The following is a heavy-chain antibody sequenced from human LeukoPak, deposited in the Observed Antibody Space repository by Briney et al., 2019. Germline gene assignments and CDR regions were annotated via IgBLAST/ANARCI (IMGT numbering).Heavy chain of an antibody. V-gene: IGHV3-30*18. CDR1: GFTFSSYA. J-gene: IGHJ4*02. CDR3: AKNTVAATWGPFDY. Sequence: GGSLLLSCAASGFTFSSYAMHWVRQAPGKGLEWVAFMSYDGSNKYYADSVKGRFTISRDNSKNTLYLQMNSLRAEDTALYYCAKNTVAATWGPFDYWGQGTLVTVSS. D-gene: IGHD6-19*01. CDR2: MSYDGSNK.